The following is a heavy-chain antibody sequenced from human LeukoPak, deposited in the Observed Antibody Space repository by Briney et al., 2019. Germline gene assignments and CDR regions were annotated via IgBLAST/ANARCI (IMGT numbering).Heavy chain of an antibody. D-gene: IGHD1-20*01. CDR1: GFTFSSYA. CDR3: AREGITGTTGALDY. J-gene: IGHJ4*02. CDR2: ISYDGSNK. Sequence: PGGSLRLSCAASGFTFSSYAMHWVRQAPGKGLEWVAVISYDGSNKYYADSVKGRFTISRDNSKNTLYLQMNSLRAEDTAVYYCAREGITGTTGALDYWGQGTLVTVSS. V-gene: IGHV3-30*04.